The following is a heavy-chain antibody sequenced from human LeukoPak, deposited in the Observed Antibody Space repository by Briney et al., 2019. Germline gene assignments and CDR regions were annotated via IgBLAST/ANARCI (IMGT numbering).Heavy chain of an antibody. CDR3: ASLDYFDSSDYGDY. D-gene: IGHD3-22*01. V-gene: IGHV3-23*01. Sequence: GGSLRLSCAASGFTFNNYAMSWVRQAPGKGLEWVSAISGSGGSTYYADSVKGRFTISRDNHKNTLTLQMNSLRAEDTALYYCASLDYFDSSDYGDYWGQGTLVTVSS. CDR2: ISGSGGST. J-gene: IGHJ4*02. CDR1: GFTFNNYA.